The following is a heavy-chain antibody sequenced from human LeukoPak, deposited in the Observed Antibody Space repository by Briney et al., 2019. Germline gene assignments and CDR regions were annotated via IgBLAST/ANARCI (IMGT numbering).Heavy chain of an antibody. J-gene: IGHJ4*02. CDR2: INHSGST. CDR1: GGSFSGYY. CDR3: ARRIAARSKTKIDY. V-gene: IGHV4-34*01. Sequence: SETLSLTCAVHGGSFSGYYWSWIRQPPGKGLEWIGEINHSGSTNYNPSLKSRVTISVDTSKNQFSLKLSSVTAADTAVYYCARRIAARSKTKIDYWGQGTLVTVSS. D-gene: IGHD6-6*01.